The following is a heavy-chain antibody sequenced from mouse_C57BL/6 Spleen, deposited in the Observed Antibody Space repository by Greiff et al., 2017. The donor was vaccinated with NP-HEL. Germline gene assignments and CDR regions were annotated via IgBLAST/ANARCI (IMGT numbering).Heavy chain of an antibody. Sequence: EVKLMESGGGLVKPGGSLKLSCAASGFTFSSYAMSWVRQTPEKRLEWVATISDGGSYTYYPDNVKGRFTISRDNAKNNLYLQMSHLKSEDTAMYYCARDLDGSSYGAWFAYWGQGTLVTVSA. J-gene: IGHJ3*01. CDR2: ISDGGSYT. V-gene: IGHV5-4*01. D-gene: IGHD1-1*01. CDR1: GFTFSSYA. CDR3: ARDLDGSSYGAWFAY.